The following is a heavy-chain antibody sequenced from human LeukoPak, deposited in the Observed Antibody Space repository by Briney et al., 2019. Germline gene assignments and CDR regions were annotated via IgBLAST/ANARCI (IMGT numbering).Heavy chain of an antibody. CDR3: ARAFVCSSTSCYTGDAFDI. CDR2: INPSGGST. D-gene: IGHD2-2*02. J-gene: IGHJ3*02. V-gene: IGHV1-46*03. Sequence: ASVKVSCEASGYTFTSYYMHWVRQAPGQGLEWMGIINPSGGSTSYAQKFQGRVTMTRDTSTSTVYMELSSLRSEDTAVYYCARAFVCSSTSCYTGDAFDIWGQGTMVTVSS. CDR1: GYTFTSYY.